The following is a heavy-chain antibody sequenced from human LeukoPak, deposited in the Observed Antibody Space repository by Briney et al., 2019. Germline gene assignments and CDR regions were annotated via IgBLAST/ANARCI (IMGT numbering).Heavy chain of an antibody. CDR2: IIPIFGTA. D-gene: IGHD1-20*01. V-gene: IGHV1-69*13. CDR1: GGTFSSYA. J-gene: IGHJ4*02. CDR3: ARDLTGTSHFDY. Sequence: GASVKVSCKASGGTFSSYAISWVRQAPGQGLEWMGGIIPIFGTANYAQKFQGRVTITADESTSTAYMELSGLRSEDTAVYYCARDLTGTSHFDYWGQGTLVTVSS.